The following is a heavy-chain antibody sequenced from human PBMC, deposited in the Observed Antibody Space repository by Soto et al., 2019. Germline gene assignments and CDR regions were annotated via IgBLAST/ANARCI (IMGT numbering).Heavy chain of an antibody. V-gene: IGHV1-8*01. J-gene: IGHJ4*02. CDR2: MNPNSGNT. CDR1: GYTFTSSD. D-gene: IGHD6-6*01. CDR3: ARGQRSSSTFDY. Sequence: QVQLVQSGAEVKKPGASVKVSCKASGYTFTSSDINWVRQATGQGLEWMGWMNPNSGNTGYAQKFQGRVPMTRNSSISTAYMELSSLRSDDTAVYYCARGQRSSSTFDYWGQGNLVTVSS.